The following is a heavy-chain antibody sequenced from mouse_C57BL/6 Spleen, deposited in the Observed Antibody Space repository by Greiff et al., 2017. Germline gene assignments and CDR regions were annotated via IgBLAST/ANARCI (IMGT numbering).Heavy chain of an antibody. V-gene: IGHV14-1*01. CDR1: GFNFKDYY. Sequence: EVQLVESGAELVRPGASVKLSCTASGFNFKDYYMHWVKQRPGQGLEWIGRIDPEDGDTEYAPKFQGKATMTAETSSNTAYLQLSSLTSEDTAVYYCTAGGNWYFEDWGTGTTVTVSS. J-gene: IGHJ1*03. CDR3: TAGGNWYFED. CDR2: IDPEDGDT.